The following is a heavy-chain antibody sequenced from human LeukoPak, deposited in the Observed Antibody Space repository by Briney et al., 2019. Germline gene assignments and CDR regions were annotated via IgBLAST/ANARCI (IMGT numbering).Heavy chain of an antibody. CDR3: TRLGYYYGSGSPNQH. D-gene: IGHD3-10*01. CDR1: GFTFSGSA. V-gene: IGHV3-73*01. Sequence: GGSLRLSCAASGFTFSGSAMHWVRQASGKGLEWVGRIRSKANSYATAYAASVKGRFTISRDDSKNTAYLQMNSLKTEDTAVYYCTRLGYYYGSGSPNQHWGRGTLVTVSS. J-gene: IGHJ1*01. CDR2: IRSKANSYAT.